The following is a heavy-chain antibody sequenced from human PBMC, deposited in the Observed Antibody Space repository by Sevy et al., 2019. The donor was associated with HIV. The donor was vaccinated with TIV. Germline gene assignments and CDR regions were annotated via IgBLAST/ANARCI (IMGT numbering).Heavy chain of an antibody. CDR2: IRAENSGT. CDR3: VRDYAVAFDH. J-gene: IGHJ4*01. Sequence: GGSLRLSCVASGFDFRTYLMNWVRQAPGKGLEWISNIRAENSGTNYADSVKGRFTVSRDNAQNSLYLQMNSLRVEDSAVYYCVRDYAVAFDHWGHGVLVTVSS. CDR1: GFDFRTYL. V-gene: IGHV3-48*04. D-gene: IGHD4-17*01.